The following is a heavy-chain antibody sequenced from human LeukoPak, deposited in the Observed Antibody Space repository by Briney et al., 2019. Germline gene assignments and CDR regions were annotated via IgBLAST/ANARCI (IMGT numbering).Heavy chain of an antibody. Sequence: ASVKVSCKASGYTFTGYYMHWVRQAPAQGLEWMGRINPNSGGTNYAQKFQGRVTMTRDTSISTAYMELSRLRSDDTAVYYCAREQAVAGTALDYWGQGTLVTVSS. V-gene: IGHV1-2*06. D-gene: IGHD6-19*01. CDR3: AREQAVAGTALDY. J-gene: IGHJ4*02. CDR2: INPNSGGT. CDR1: GYTFTGYY.